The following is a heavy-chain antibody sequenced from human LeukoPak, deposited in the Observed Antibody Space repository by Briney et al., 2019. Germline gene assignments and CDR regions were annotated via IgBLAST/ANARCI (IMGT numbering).Heavy chain of an antibody. Sequence: SETLSLTCTVSGGSISSINHHWGWVRQSPGKDLEWIGSIYNGRTTFSNPSLNSRVTISIVTSKNQFSLQLNSVTAADTAVYYCARLRFLEWLSCAWGQGTLVTVSS. CDR1: GGSISSINHH. CDR3: ARLRFLEWLSCA. CDR2: IYNGRTT. J-gene: IGHJ5*02. D-gene: IGHD3-3*01. V-gene: IGHV4-39*01.